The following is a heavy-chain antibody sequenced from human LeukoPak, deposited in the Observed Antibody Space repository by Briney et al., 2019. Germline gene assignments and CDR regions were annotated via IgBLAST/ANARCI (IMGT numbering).Heavy chain of an antibody. CDR3: ARVSPPDYDFWSGYYTGSWFDP. J-gene: IGHJ5*02. D-gene: IGHD3-3*01. V-gene: IGHV4-59*01. CDR2: IYYSGST. CDR1: GGSISSYY. Sequence: SETLSLTCTVSGGSISSYYWSWIRQPPGKGLEWIGYIYYSGSTNYNPSLKSRVTISVDTSKNQFSLNLSSVTAADTAVYYCARVSPPDYDFWSGYYTGSWFDPWGQGTLVTVSS.